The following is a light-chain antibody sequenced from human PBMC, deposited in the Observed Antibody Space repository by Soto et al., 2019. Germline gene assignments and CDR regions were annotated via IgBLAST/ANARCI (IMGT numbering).Light chain of an antibody. CDR3: QQHSNWPRNT. J-gene: IGKJ2*01. Sequence: EIVLTQSPATVSLSPGESATLSCRASQSVSRHLAWYQQKPGQAPRLLIYDISNRDTGIPARFSGSVSGTDFTLTISSRETEDSAVYYCQQHSNWPRNTFGQGTKLEIK. CDR1: QSVSRH. V-gene: IGKV3-11*01. CDR2: DIS.